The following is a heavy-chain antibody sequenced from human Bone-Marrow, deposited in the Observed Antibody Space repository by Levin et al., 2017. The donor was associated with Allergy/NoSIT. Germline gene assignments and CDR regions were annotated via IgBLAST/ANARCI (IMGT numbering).Heavy chain of an antibody. V-gene: IGHV3-49*03. CDR1: GFIFGDYA. D-gene: IGHD3-3*01. CDR2: IRNKTYGGTT. J-gene: IGHJ4*02. CDR3: SRGLISIFGVVSEFDY. Sequence: HPGGSLRLSCTASGFIFGDYAVSWFRQAPGKGLEWVGFIRNKTYGGTTEYAASVKRRFTISRDDSKSIAYLQMSSLKIEDTAVYYCSRGLISIFGVVSEFDYWGQGTLVTVSS.